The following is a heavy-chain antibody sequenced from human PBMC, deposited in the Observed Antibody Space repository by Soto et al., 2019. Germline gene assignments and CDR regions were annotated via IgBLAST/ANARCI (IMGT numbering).Heavy chain of an antibody. CDR1: GYTFSSYD. D-gene: IGHD3-16*01. CDR2: MNPNTGNT. J-gene: IGHJ4*02. CDR3: ARGGWGPPFDF. Sequence: QVQLVQSGADVKKPGASVMVSCKASGYTFSSYDLNWVRQASGQGLEWMGWMNPNTGNTGYAQRFQDRVKMTRNTSISTAYLELSSLRSEDTAVYFCARGGWGPPFDFWGQGTPVTVSS. V-gene: IGHV1-8*01.